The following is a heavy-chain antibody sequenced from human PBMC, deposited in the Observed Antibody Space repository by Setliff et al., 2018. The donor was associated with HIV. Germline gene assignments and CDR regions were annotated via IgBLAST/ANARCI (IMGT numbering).Heavy chain of an antibody. CDR3: ARQDYYYDSSCYYRWWAHFSWYFDL. CDR1: GGSFSGYY. Sequence: PSETLSLTCAVYGGSFSGYYWSWIRQPPGKGLKWIGEIHHSGSTNYNPSLKSRVTMSVDTSKTQFSLKLSSVTAADTAVYYCARQDYYYDSSCYYRWWAHFSWYFDLWARGTLVNVSS. J-gene: IGHJ2*01. V-gene: IGHV4-34*01. CDR2: IHHSGST. D-gene: IGHD3-22*01.